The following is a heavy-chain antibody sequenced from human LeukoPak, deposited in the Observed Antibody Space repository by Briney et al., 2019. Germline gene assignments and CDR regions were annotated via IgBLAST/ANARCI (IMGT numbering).Heavy chain of an antibody. J-gene: IGHJ4*02. D-gene: IGHD5-12*01. CDR2: IRNKANSYTT. Sequence: PGGSLRLSCAASGFTFSDYYMDWVRQAPGTGLEWVGRIRNKANSYTTEYAASVSGRFTISRDDSKDSLCLQMNSLKTEDTAVYYCARGRYSGTTYYFDYRGQGTLVTVSS. CDR3: ARGRYSGTTYYFDY. CDR1: GFTFSDYY. V-gene: IGHV3-72*01.